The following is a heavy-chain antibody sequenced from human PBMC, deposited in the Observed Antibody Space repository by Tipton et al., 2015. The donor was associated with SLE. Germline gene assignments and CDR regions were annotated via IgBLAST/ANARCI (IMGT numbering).Heavy chain of an antibody. CDR2: IYYTGST. Sequence: LRLSCTVSTGAISIYYWSWIRQPPGKGLEWIGYIYYTGSTHYNPSLESRVTLSVDTSKNQFSLNLASVTAADAAIYYCARHSGSPYYFDFWGQGTLVTVPS. D-gene: IGHD1-26*01. CDR3: ARHSGSPYYFDF. J-gene: IGHJ4*02. V-gene: IGHV4-59*08. CDR1: TGAISIYY.